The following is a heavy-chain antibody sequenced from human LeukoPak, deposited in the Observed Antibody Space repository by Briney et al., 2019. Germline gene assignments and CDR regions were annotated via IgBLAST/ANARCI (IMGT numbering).Heavy chain of an antibody. D-gene: IGHD1-14*01. CDR3: ARNQRRLDY. V-gene: IGHV3-7*01. CDR2: IKQDGSEK. Sequence: GSLRLSCAASGFTFSNYWMTWVRQAPGRGLELVANIKQDGSEKYYVDSVKGRFAISRDNAKNSLYLQMNSLRAEDTAVYYCARNQRRLDYWGQGTTVTVSS. J-gene: IGHJ4*03. CDR1: GFTFSNYW.